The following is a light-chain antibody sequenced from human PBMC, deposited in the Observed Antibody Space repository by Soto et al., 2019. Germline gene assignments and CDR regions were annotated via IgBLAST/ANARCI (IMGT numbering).Light chain of an antibody. Sequence: DVVMIQSQRFLSVTLGQPASISCRSSRSLAYSDGNTYLNWFQQRPGHSPRRLIYNVSKRESGVPDRFSGSGSGTDFTLSISRVEAEDVAVYYCVQGTHWPPRTFGQGTKVEIK. V-gene: IGKV2-30*01. CDR3: VQGTHWPPRT. CDR2: NVS. J-gene: IGKJ1*01. CDR1: RSLAYSDGNTY.